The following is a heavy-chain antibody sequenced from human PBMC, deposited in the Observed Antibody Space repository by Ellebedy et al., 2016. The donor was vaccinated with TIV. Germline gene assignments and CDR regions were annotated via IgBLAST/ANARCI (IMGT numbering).Heavy chain of an antibody. J-gene: IGHJ3*01. Sequence: PGGSLRLSFQASGFTFSSYRMNWVRQAQGKGLAWVSSISTSSSYIYYADSVKVRFTISRDNAKDSLYLQMNSLKTEDTAVYYCARGGSGSEAWGQGTMVTVSS. CDR2: ISTSSSYI. V-gene: IGHV3-21*03. CDR3: ARGGSGSEA. CDR1: GFTFSSYR. D-gene: IGHD1-26*01.